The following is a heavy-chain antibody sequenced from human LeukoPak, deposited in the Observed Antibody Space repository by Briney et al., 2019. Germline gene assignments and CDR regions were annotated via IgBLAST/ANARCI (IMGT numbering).Heavy chain of an antibody. CDR2: IKQDGSEK. CDR1: GFSFSNYA. Sequence: GGSLRLSCAASGFSFSNYAMTWVRQAPGKGLEWVANIKQDGSEKYYVDSAKGRFTISRDNAKNSLYLQMNSLRAEDTAVYYCGRAMDVWGQGTTVTVSS. CDR3: GRAMDV. V-gene: IGHV3-7*01. J-gene: IGHJ6*02.